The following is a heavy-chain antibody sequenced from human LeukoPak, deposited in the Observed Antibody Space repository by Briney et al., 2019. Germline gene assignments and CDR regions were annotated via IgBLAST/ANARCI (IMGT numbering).Heavy chain of an antibody. J-gene: IGHJ5*02. CDR2: ISSNGGST. V-gene: IGHV3-64*01. Sequence: PGGSLRLSCAASGFTFSSYAMHWVRQAPGKGLEYVSAISSNGGSTYYANSVKGRFTISRDNSKNTLYLQMDSLRAEDMAVYYCARGPDAAAGLGWFDPWGQGTLVTVSS. CDR1: GFTFSSYA. CDR3: ARGPDAAAGLGWFDP. D-gene: IGHD6-13*01.